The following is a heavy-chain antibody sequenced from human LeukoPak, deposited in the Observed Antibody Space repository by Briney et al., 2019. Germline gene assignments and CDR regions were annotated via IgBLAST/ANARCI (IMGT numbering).Heavy chain of an antibody. CDR1: GFTFSSYA. J-gene: IGHJ3*02. D-gene: IGHD1-26*01. V-gene: IGHV3-30-3*01. Sequence: GRSLRLSCAASGFTFSSYAMHRVRQAPGKGLEWVAVISYDGSNKYYADSVKGRFTISRDNSKNTLYLQMNSLRAEDTAVYYCARAWEGSPYAFDIWGQGTMVTVSS. CDR3: ARAWEGSPYAFDI. CDR2: ISYDGSNK.